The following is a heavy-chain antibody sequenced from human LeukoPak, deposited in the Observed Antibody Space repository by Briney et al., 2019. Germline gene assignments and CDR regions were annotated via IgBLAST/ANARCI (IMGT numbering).Heavy chain of an antibody. V-gene: IGHV3-11*01. D-gene: IGHD3-16*01. CDR3: ARAQSFGLDY. CDR2: ISNGGTTI. Sequence: GGSLRLSCAASGFTFSDYYMTWLRQAPGKGLEWLSYISNGGTTIYYADSVEGRFTISRDNAKNSLYLQLNSLRAEDTAVYYCARAQSFGLDYWGQGTLVTVSS. CDR1: GFTFSDYY. J-gene: IGHJ4*02.